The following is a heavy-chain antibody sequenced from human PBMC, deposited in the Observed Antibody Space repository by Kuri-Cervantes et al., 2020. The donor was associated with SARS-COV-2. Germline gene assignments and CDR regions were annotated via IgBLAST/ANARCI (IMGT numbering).Heavy chain of an antibody. V-gene: IGHV3-30-3*01. CDR2: ISYDGSNK. Sequence: GESLKISCAASGFTFSSYAMHWVRQAPGKGLEWVAVISYDGSNKYYADSVKGRFTISRDNSKYALYLQMNSLSAADTAVYYCASAVMDGYNWYGAAFDIWGQGTMVTASS. D-gene: IGHD5-24*01. CDR1: GFTFSSYA. CDR3: ASAVMDGYNWYGAAFDI. J-gene: IGHJ3*02.